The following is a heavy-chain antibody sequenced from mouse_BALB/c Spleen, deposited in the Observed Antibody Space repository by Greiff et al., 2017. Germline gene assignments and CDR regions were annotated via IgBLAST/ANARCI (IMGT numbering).Heavy chain of an antibody. V-gene: IGHV1-9*01. D-gene: IGHD2-14*01. CDR1: GYTFSSYW. CDR2: ILPGSGST. J-gene: IGHJ4*01. CDR3: ASYYRYDDYYAMDY. Sequence: VQLQQSGAELMKPGASVTISCKATGYTFSSYWIDWVKQRPGHGLEWIGEILPGSGSTNYNEKFKGKATFTADTSSNTAYMQLSSLTSEDSAVYYCASYYRYDDYYAMDYWGQGTSVTVSS.